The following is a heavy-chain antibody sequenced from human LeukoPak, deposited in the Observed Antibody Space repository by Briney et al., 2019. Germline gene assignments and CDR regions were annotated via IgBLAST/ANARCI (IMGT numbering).Heavy chain of an antibody. Sequence: GGSLRLSCAASGFIFCHYGMNWVRQAPGKGLEWVSGITSRSTTYYADSVKGRFTISRDNSKNMVWLQINSPTAEDTATYYCAKDGNWARFEDWGQGTLVTVSS. V-gene: IGHV3-23*01. J-gene: IGHJ4*02. D-gene: IGHD7-27*01. CDR3: AKDGNWARFED. CDR2: ITSRSTT. CDR1: GFIFCHYG.